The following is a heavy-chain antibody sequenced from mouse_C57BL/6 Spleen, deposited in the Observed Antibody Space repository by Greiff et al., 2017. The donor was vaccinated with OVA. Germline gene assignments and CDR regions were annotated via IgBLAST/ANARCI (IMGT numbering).Heavy chain of an antibody. CDR3: TMGDYDG. D-gene: IGHD2-4*01. Sequence: VQLKQSGAELVRPGASVKLSCTASGFNIKDDYMHWVKQRPEQGLEWIGWIDPENGDTEYASKFQGKATITADTSSNTAYLQLSSLTSEDTAVYYCTMGDYDGWGKGTTLTVSS. J-gene: IGHJ2*01. V-gene: IGHV14-4*01. CDR1: GFNIKDDY. CDR2: IDPENGDT.